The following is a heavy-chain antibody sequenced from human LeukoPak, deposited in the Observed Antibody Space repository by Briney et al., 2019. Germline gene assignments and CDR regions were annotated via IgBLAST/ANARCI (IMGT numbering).Heavy chain of an antibody. D-gene: IGHD5-12*01. CDR1: GYTFTSYY. CDR2: INPNSGDT. Sequence: ASVKVSCKASGYTFTSYYMNWVRQAPGQGLEWLGWINPNSGDTNYAQRFQGRVTMTRDTSISTAYMELTGLRSDDTAVYYWRRLKFGGYDLLPWGQVTLVTV. CDR3: RRLKFGGYDLLP. J-gene: IGHJ5*02. V-gene: IGHV1-2*02.